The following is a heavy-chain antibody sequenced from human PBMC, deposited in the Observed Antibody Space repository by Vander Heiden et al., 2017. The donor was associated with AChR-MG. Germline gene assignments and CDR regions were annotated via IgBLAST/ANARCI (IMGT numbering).Heavy chain of an antibody. J-gene: IGHJ5*02. Sequence: QVQLVQSGAEVKKPGSSVKVSCKASGGTFSSYAISWVRQAPGQGLEWMGGIIPIFGTANYAQKFQGRVTITADKSTSTAYMELSSLRSEDTAVYYCAREVGHYYDSSGSGPFDPWGQGTLVTVSS. CDR3: AREVGHYYDSSGSGPFDP. D-gene: IGHD3-22*01. V-gene: IGHV1-69*06. CDR2: IIPIFGTA. CDR1: GGTFSSYA.